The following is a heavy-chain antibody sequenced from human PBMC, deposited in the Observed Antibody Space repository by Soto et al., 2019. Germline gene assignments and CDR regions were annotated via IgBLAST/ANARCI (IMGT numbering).Heavy chain of an antibody. V-gene: IGHV4-30-4*01. J-gene: IGHJ5*02. CDR1: GASIYNGGYY. D-gene: IGHD4-17*01. CDR3: ATTLESRTTIPGRWFDP. CDR2: IHNSGSP. Sequence: SETLSLTCSVSGASIYNGGYYWSWIRQSPGKGLEWIGHIHNSGSPYNNQSLKSRVTISVDTSKNQFSLKLSSVTAADTAVYYCATTLESRTTIPGRWFDPWGQGTLVTVSS.